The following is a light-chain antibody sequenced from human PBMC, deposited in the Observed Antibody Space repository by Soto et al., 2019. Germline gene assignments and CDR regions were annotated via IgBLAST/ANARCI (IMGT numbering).Light chain of an antibody. CDR2: EVT. V-gene: IGLV2-14*01. CDR1: SNDVGIYNY. J-gene: IGLJ1*01. CDR3: SSYAGSSNV. Sequence: QSALTQPASVSGSPGQSITISCTGTSNDVGIYNYVSWYQQHPGKAPKLMIYEVTNRPSGVSDRFSGSKSDNTASLTISGLQAEDEADYYCSSYAGSSNVFGTGTKLTVL.